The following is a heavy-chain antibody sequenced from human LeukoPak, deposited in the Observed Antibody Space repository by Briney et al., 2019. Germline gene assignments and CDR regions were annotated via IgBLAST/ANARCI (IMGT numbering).Heavy chain of an antibody. J-gene: IGHJ4*02. D-gene: IGHD2-2*01. CDR1: GYTFTYRY. V-gene: IGHV1-45*02. Sequence: ASVKVSRKASGYTFTYRYLHWVRQAPGQAFEWMGWITPYNGNRNYAKKFQDRVTITRDTSLSTAHMELSSLRSEDTAMYYCARSALYSTKSDYYFESWGQGTLVTVSS. CDR2: ITPYNGNR. CDR3: ARSALYSTKSDYYFES.